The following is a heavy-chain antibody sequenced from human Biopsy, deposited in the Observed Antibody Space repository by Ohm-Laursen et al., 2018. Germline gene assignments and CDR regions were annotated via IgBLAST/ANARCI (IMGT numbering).Heavy chain of an antibody. Sequence: SQTLSLTCTVSGGSISGYYWTWIRQSPGKGLEWIGYIYYHNGSSSYNPSLKSRVTMSVDTSQNQFSLNLYYVTAADTAVYYCARDFRAGSGFLRSNNHYCGMDVWGPGTRVTVSS. CDR3: ARDFRAGSGFLRSNNHYCGMDV. V-gene: IGHV4-59*01. CDR2: IYYHNGSS. J-gene: IGHJ6*02. D-gene: IGHD5-24*01. CDR1: GGSISGYY.